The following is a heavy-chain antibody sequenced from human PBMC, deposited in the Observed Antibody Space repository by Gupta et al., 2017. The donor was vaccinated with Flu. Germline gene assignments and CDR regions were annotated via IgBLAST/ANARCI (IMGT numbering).Heavy chain of an antibody. V-gene: IGHV3-23*01. J-gene: IGHJ6*02. CDR2: IFGNGGST. CDR3: AKGRSWDYYYGMDV. CDR1: GFSFHSYA. D-gene: IGHD7-27*01. Sequence: EVQLLETGGGLVQPGGPLRLSCVASGFSFHSYAMNWVRQAPGKGLEWVSGIFGNGGSTGYADSVKGRFTISRDNSRKILYLQMNSLRVEDTAVYYGAKGRSWDYYYGMDVWGQGTTVTVSS.